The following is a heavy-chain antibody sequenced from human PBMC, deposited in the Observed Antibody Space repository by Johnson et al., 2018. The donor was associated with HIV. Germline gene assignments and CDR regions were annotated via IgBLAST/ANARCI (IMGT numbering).Heavy chain of an antibody. CDR1: GFVFSDSH. V-gene: IGHV3-11*04. CDR3: AREEGSDILTRGYAFDI. Sequence: QVQLVESGGGLVKPGGSLRLSCAASGFVFSDSHMSWIRQAPGKGLEWVSGISWNSGSIGYADSVKGRFTISRDNAKNSLSLQMNSLRAEDTAIYYCAREEGSDILTRGYAFDIWGQGTMVTVSS. J-gene: IGHJ3*02. D-gene: IGHD3-9*01. CDR2: ISWNSGSI.